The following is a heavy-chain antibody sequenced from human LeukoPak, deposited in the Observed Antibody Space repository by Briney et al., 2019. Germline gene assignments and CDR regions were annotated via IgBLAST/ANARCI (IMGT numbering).Heavy chain of an antibody. CDR1: GGSISTYY. CDR3: ARKGLTAGLDY. CDR2: IYSTGNT. Sequence: SETLSLTCTVSGGSISTYYWSWIRQPPGKGLEWIGYIYSTGNTNYNPSLKSRVTISVDTSKNQFSLKLNSVTAADTAVYYCARKGLTAGLDYWGQGTLVTVSS. V-gene: IGHV4-59*01. D-gene: IGHD5-18*01. J-gene: IGHJ4*02.